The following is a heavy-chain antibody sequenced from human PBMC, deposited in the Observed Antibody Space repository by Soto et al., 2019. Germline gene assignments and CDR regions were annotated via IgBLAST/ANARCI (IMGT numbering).Heavy chain of an antibody. CDR3: ARGPNCSGGSCYYRGMDV. V-gene: IGHV3-33*01. CDR2: IWYDGSNK. D-gene: IGHD2-15*01. Sequence: GGSLRLSCAASGFTFSSYGMHWVRQAPGKGLEWVAVIWYDGSNKYYADSVKGRFTISRDNSKNTPYLQMNSLRAEDTAVYYCARGPNCSGGSCYYRGMDVWGQGTTVTVSS. CDR1: GFTFSSYG. J-gene: IGHJ6*02.